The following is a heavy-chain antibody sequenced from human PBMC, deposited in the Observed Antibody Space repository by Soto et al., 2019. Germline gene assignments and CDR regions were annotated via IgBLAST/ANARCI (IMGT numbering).Heavy chain of an antibody. D-gene: IGHD4-17*01. Sequence: WGSLRLSCAASGFTFSTYTISFFRHPPCKWLEWVSAVLQTGSSTFYADSVKGRFTISRDNSKNTLYLQMNNLRAEDTAVYYCAKDFTPDGYWDFDYWGQGTLVTVSS. CDR1: GFTFSTYT. J-gene: IGHJ4*02. V-gene: IGHV3-23*01. CDR2: VLQTGSST. CDR3: AKDFTPDGYWDFDY.